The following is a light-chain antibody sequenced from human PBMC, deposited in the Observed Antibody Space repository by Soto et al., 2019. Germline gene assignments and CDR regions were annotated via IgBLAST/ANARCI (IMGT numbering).Light chain of an antibody. CDR2: KAY. Sequence: DIPMNQPPYTLSASVGDRVTITCRASQSISNWLAWYQQKPGKAPKLLIYKAYTLQSGVPSRFSGNGSGADFTLTISSLQPDGFGTYYCQQYTRYYTFGHGTKLEI. CDR3: QQYTRYYT. V-gene: IGKV1-5*03. J-gene: IGKJ2*01. CDR1: QSISNW.